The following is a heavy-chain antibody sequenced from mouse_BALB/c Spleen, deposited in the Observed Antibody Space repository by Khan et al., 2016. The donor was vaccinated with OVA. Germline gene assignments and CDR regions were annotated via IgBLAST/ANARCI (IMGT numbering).Heavy chain of an antibody. J-gene: IGHJ4*01. CDR1: GYTFTNYG. CDR3: AREVGYLYAMDH. D-gene: IGHD1-2*01. V-gene: IGHV9-3-1*01. CDR2: INTYTGEP. Sequence: QIQLVQSGPELKKPGETVKISCKASGYTFTNYGMNWVKQAPGKGLKWMGWINTYTGEPTYADDFKGRFAFSLETSASTAYLQINNLKNEDTATYFCAREVGYLYAMDHWGQGTSVTVSS.